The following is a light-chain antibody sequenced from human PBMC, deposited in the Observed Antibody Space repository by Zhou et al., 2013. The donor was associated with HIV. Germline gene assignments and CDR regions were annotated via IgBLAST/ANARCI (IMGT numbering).Light chain of an antibody. CDR2: AAS. CDR1: QSISTY. V-gene: IGKV1-39*01. CDR3: QQYNSYPPT. J-gene: IGKJ4*01. Sequence: DIQMTQSPSSLSASLGDRVTITCRASQSISTYLNWYQQKPGKAPTLLIYAASTLQSGVPSRFSGSGSGTVFTLTIASLQREDFATYYCQQYNSYPPTFGGGTKVEIK.